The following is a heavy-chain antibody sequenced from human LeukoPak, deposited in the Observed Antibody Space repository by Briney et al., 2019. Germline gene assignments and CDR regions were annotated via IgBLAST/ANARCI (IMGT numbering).Heavy chain of an antibody. V-gene: IGHV1-69*05. D-gene: IGHD2-2*01. CDR3: ASALHIVVVPAAHSDYYMDV. J-gene: IGHJ6*03. CDR2: IIPIFGTA. CDR1: GGTFSSYA. Sequence: ASVKVSCKASGGTFSSYAISWVRQAPGQGLEWMGEIIPIFGTANYAQKFQGRVTITTDESTSTAYMELSSLRSEDTAVYYCASALHIVVVPAAHSDYYMDVWGKGTTVTVSS.